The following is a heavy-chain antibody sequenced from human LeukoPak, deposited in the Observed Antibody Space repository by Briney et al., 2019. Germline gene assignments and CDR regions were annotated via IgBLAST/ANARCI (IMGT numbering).Heavy chain of an antibody. V-gene: IGHV3-23*01. J-gene: IGHJ5*02. Sequence: GGSLRLSCASSGCTFNNCAMNWVRQAPGKGLEWVSAISGSGLSTYYADSVKGRFTISRDNSKNTLYLQMNSLRAEDTAVYYCATDRYGDFYNWFDPWGQGTLVTVSS. CDR3: ATDRYGDFYNWFDP. D-gene: IGHD4-17*01. CDR2: ISGSGLST. CDR1: GCTFNNCA.